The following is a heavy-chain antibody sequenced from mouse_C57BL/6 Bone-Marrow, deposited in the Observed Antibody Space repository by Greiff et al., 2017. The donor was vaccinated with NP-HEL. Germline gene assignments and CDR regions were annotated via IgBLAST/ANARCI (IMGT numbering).Heavy chain of an antibody. Sequence: EVQLQQSGPGLVKPSQSLSLTCSVTGYSITSGYYWNWIRQFPGNQLEWLGYISYDGSNNYNPSLQNPISITRDTSKNQLLLKLNSVSTEDTATYYCARDDDDYYGVAYWGQGTLVTVSA. D-gene: IGHD2-3*01. J-gene: IGHJ3*01. CDR1: GYSITSGYY. CDR3: ARDDDDYYGVAY. V-gene: IGHV3-6*01. CDR2: ISYDGSN.